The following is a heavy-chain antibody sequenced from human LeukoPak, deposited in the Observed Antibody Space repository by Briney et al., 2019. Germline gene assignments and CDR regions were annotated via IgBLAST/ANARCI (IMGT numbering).Heavy chain of an antibody. Sequence: ASVKVSCKASGYTFTNYHVHWVRQAPGQGLEWVGIINPSDGTTIYAQKFQGRVTMTRDPSTNTVYMELSSLRSDDTAVYYCARPSINNWYYFDLWGQGILVTVSS. J-gene: IGHJ4*02. CDR3: ARPSINNWYYFDL. D-gene: IGHD1-1*01. CDR2: INPSDGTT. V-gene: IGHV1-46*01. CDR1: GYTFTNYH.